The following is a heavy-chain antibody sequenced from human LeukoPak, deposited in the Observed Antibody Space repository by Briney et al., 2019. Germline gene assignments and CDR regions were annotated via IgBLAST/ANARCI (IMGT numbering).Heavy chain of an antibody. CDR2: IYTSGST. D-gene: IGHD6-19*01. J-gene: IGHJ5*02. Sequence: SETLSLTFTVSGGSISSYYWSWIRQPAGKGLEWIGRIYTSGSTNYNPSLKSRVTMSVDTSKNQFSLKLSSVTAADTAVYYCARDCVAVAGNDWFDPWGQGTLVTVSS. V-gene: IGHV4-4*07. CDR3: ARDCVAVAGNDWFDP. CDR1: GGSISSYY.